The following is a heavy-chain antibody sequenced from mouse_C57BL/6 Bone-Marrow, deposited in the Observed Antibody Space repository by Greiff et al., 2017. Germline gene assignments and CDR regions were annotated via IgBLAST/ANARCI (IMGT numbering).Heavy chain of an antibody. CDR3: AIPPFITTVVARGGYYAMDY. V-gene: IGHV1-7*01. J-gene: IGHJ4*01. D-gene: IGHD1-1*01. CDR2: INPSSGYT. CDR1: GYTFTSYW. Sequence: QVQLQQSGAELAKPGASVKLSCKASGYTFTSYWMHWVKQRPGQGLEWIGYINPSSGYTKYNQKFKDKATLTADKSSSTAYMQLSSLTYEDSAVYYCAIPPFITTVVARGGYYAMDYWGQGTAVTGSS.